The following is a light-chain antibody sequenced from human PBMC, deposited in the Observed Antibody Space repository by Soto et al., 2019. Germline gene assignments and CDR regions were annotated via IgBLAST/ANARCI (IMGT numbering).Light chain of an antibody. V-gene: IGLV3-21*02. Sequence: SYELTQPPSVSVAPGQTARITCGGHSIGTKSVHWYQQKPGQAPVLVVYDDSDRPSGIPERFSGSNSGNTATLTISRVEAGDEADYYCRVWDNSSAHVVFGGGTQLTVL. CDR3: RVWDNSSAHVV. CDR1: SIGTKS. CDR2: DDS. J-gene: IGLJ2*01.